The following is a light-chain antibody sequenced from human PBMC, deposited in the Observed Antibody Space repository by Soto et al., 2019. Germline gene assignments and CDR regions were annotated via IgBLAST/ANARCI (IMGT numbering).Light chain of an antibody. CDR2: EVT. V-gene: IGLV2-14*01. CDR1: SSDVGGYNY. Sequence: QSALTQPASVSGSPGQSITISCTGTSSDVGGYNYVSWYQQHPGKAPKLMIYEVTNRPSGISNRFSGSKSDNTASLTISGLQTQDEADYYCSSYTSSSTLLFGGGTKLTV. CDR3: SSYTSSSTLL. J-gene: IGLJ2*01.